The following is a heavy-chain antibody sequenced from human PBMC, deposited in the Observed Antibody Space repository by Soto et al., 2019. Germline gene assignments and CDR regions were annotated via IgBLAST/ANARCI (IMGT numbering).Heavy chain of an antibody. J-gene: IGHJ4*02. CDR2: INPNSGGT. CDR1: GYTFTGYY. V-gene: IGHV1-2*02. Sequence: ASVKVSCKASGYTFTGYYMHWVRQAPGQGLEWMGWINPNSGGTNYAQKFQGRVTMTREKSISTAYMELSRLRSDDTAVYSCARMVTNDPDYCGQGTLVTVSS. D-gene: IGHD2-21*02. CDR3: ARMVTNDPDY.